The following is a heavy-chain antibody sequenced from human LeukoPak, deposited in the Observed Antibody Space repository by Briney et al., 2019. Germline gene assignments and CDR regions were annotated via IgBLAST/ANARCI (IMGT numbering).Heavy chain of an antibody. CDR1: GYTFTSYD. CDR3: ARKEYSSPSDY. Sequence: ASVKVSCKASGYTFTSYDINWVRQATGQGLEWMGWMNPKSGNTGYAQMFQGRVTMTRNTSISTAYMELSSLTSEDMAVYYCARKEYSSPSDYWGQGTLVTVSS. V-gene: IGHV1-8*01. J-gene: IGHJ4*02. CDR2: MNPKSGNT. D-gene: IGHD6-13*01.